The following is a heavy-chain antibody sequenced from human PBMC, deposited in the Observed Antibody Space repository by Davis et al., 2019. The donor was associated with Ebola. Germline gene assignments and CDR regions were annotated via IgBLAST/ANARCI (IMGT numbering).Heavy chain of an antibody. CDR1: GASVTSYY. CDR3: ARGGLVPAALYL. J-gene: IGHJ3*01. Sequence: PSETLSLTCTVSGASVTSYYWSWIRQPPGKGLEWIGYIAYTGNTIYNPSLKSRVTISGDTSKKQFSLRLNSVTAADTAVYYCARGGLVPAALYLWGQGTMVTVSS. V-gene: IGHV4-59*02. D-gene: IGHD2-2*01. CDR2: IAYTGNT.